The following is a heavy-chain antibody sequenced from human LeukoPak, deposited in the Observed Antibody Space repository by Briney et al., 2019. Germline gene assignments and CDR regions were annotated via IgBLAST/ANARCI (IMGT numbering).Heavy chain of an antibody. J-gene: IGHJ5*02. CDR1: GYTFTSYD. D-gene: IGHD2-21*02. CDR3: ARGKRYCGGDCYSFEYWFDP. CDR2: MNPNSGNT. Sequence: GASVKVSCKASGYTFTSYDINWVRQATGQGLEWMGWMNPNSGNTGYAQKFQGRVTMTRNTSISTAYMELSSLRSEDTAVYYCARGKRYCGGDCYSFEYWFDPWGQGTLVTVSS. V-gene: IGHV1-8*01.